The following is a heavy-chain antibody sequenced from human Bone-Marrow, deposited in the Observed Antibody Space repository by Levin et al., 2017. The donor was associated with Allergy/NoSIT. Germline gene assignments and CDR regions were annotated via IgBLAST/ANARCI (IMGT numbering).Heavy chain of an antibody. V-gene: IGHV1-8*01. CDR3: ATGQGHLVGPP. Sequence: PLASVKVSCKASGDTFSSYDINWVRQASGQGLEWMGWMNPKSGNTVYAQKFQGRVTMTRNTSISTAYMDLSSLRSDDTAVYYCATGQGHLVGPPWGQGTLVTVSS. CDR2: MNPKSGNT. CDR1: GDTFSSYD. J-gene: IGHJ5*02. D-gene: IGHD6-6*01.